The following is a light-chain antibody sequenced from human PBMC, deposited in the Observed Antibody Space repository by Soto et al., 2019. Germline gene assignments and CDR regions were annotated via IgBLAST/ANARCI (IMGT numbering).Light chain of an antibody. V-gene: IGLV2-14*01. J-gene: IGLJ3*02. CDR3: SSYTSSNSLVV. CDR2: EVT. CDR1: GSDIGGYNY. Sequence: QSALTQPASVSGSPGQSITISCTGTGSDIGGYNYVSWYQQHPGKAPKLIIYEVTNRPSGVSNRFSGSKSDNTASLTISGLQAEDEADYYCSSYTSSNSLVVFGGGTKVTVL.